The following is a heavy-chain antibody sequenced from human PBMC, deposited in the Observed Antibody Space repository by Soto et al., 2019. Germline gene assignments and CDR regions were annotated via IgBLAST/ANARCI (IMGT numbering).Heavy chain of an antibody. CDR1: GGSISNYY. CDR2: IDTSGST. J-gene: IGHJ4*02. Sequence: LSLTCTVSGGSISNYYCNWIRQPAGKGLEWIGRIDTSGSTNYNPSLKSRVTMSVDTSKQEFSLRLSSVTAADTALYYCARGGQDFWSGPFDYWGRGALVTSPQ. CDR3: ARGGQDFWSGPFDY. D-gene: IGHD3-3*01. V-gene: IGHV4-4*07.